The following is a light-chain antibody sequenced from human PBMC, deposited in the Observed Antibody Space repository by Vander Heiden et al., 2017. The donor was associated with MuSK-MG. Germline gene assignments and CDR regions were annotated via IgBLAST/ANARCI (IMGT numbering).Light chain of an antibody. J-gene: IGKJ2*01. CDR1: QSVSSSY. CDR2: GAS. V-gene: IGKV3-20*01. Sequence: ELVLTQSPGTLPLSPGERATLPCRASQSVSSSYLAWYQQKPGQAPRRLIYGASSRATGIPDRFSGSGSGTDFTLTISRLEPEDFAVYHCQQYGSSQYTFGQGTKLEIK. CDR3: QQYGSSQYT.